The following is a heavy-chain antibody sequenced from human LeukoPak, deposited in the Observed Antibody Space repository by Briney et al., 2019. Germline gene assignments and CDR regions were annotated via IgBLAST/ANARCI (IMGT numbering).Heavy chain of an antibody. CDR2: ISAYNGNA. Sequence: ASVKVSCKASGYTFTSYGISWVRQAPGQGPEWMGWISAYNGNANYAQKLQGRVTMTTDTSTSTAYMELRSLRSDDTAVYYCARDRLRDGYNPAAVDYWGQGTLVTVSS. V-gene: IGHV1-18*04. CDR3: ARDRLRDGYNPAAVDY. CDR1: GYTFTSYG. J-gene: IGHJ4*02. D-gene: IGHD5-24*01.